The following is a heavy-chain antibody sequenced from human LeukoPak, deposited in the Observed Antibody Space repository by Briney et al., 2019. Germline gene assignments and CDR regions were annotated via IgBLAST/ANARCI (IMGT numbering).Heavy chain of an antibody. J-gene: IGHJ4*02. CDR2: ISANGAGR. Sequence: GGSLRLSCSASRFTFTNYGMGWVRQAPGKGLEWVSIISANGAGRYYADSVKGRFTVSRDNSKNTVYLQINSLRAEDTAVYYCAKEDCGGDCLGAFDYWGQGTLVTVSS. CDR3: AKEDCGGDCLGAFDY. CDR1: RFTFTNYG. D-gene: IGHD2-21*02. V-gene: IGHV3-23*01.